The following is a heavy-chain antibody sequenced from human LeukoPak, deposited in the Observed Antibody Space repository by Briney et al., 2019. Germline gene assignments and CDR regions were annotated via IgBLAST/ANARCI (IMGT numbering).Heavy chain of an antibody. D-gene: IGHD3-22*01. CDR3: ASFLRRFSGYYYVNAFDI. Sequence: ASVKVSCKASGYTFTSYGISWVRQAPGQGLEWMGWISAYNGNTNYAQKLQGRVTMTTDTSTSTAYMELRSLRSDDTAVYYCASFLRRFSGYYYVNAFDIWGQGTMVTVSS. CDR1: GYTFTSYG. J-gene: IGHJ3*02. CDR2: ISAYNGNT. V-gene: IGHV1-18*01.